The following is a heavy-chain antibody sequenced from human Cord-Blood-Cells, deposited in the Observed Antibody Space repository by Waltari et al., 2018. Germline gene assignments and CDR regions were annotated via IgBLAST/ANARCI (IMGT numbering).Heavy chain of an antibody. J-gene: IGHJ3*02. CDR2: INHSGST. CDR3: ARQGLTDAFDI. Sequence: QVQLQQWGAGLLKPSETLSLTWAVYGGSFSGYYWSWIRQPPGKGLEWIGEINHSGSTNYNPSLKSRVTISVDTSKNQFSLKLSSVTAADPAVYYCARQGLTDAFDIWGQGTMVTVSS. D-gene: IGHD6-25*01. CDR1: GGSFSGYY. V-gene: IGHV4-34*01.